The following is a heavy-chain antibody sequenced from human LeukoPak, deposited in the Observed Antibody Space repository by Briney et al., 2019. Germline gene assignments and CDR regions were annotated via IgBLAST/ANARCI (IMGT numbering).Heavy chain of an antibody. V-gene: IGHV3-48*03. J-gene: IGHJ4*02. CDR1: GFMFRSFE. Sequence: VGSLRLSCAASGFMFRSFEMYWVRQAPGKGLEWVAYISSGASTMYYADSVKGRFTISRDDAKNSLFLQMNSLRAEDTAIYYCALLAVASDFDYWGQGTLVTVSS. D-gene: IGHD6-19*01. CDR2: ISSGASTM. CDR3: ALLAVASDFDY.